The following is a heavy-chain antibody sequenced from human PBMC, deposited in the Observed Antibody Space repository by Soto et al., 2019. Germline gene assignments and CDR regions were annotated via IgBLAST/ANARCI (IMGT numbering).Heavy chain of an antibody. Sequence: PSETLSLTCTVSGGSVSSGRSYWNWVRQSPGKGLEWIGFAYYNGDTNANPSLGGRVTISLDTSENQFSLKLSSVTAADTAVYFCAHSRDGYNYLNYYFDYWGQGTLVTVS. V-gene: IGHV4-61*01. J-gene: IGHJ4*02. CDR1: GGSVSSGRSY. D-gene: IGHD5-12*01. CDR3: AHSRDGYNYLNYYFDY. CDR2: AYYNGDT.